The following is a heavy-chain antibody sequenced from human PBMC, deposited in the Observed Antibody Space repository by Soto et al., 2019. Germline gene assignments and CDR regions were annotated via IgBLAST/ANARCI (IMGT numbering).Heavy chain of an antibody. CDR2: IYSGGST. Sequence: PGGSLRLSCAASGFTVSSNYMSWVRQAPGKGLEWVSVIYSGGSTYYADSVKGRFTISRDNSKNTLYLQMNSLRAEDTAVYYCARLSSSWNFDYWGQGTLVTVSS. D-gene: IGHD6-13*01. V-gene: IGHV3-53*01. J-gene: IGHJ4*02. CDR3: ARLSSSWNFDY. CDR1: GFTVSSNY.